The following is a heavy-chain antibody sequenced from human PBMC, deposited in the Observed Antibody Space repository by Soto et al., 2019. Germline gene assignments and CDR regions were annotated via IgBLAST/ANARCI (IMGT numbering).Heavy chain of an antibody. J-gene: IGHJ6*02. Sequence: QVQLVESGGGVVQPGRSLRLSCAASGFTFSNYAMHWVRQAPGMGLEWGAVISYDGNNKYYAYSVKGRFTISRDNSKNTQYLQINSQRAEDTTWYYCARGEDYYYYYVMDVWGQWTTVTVSS. V-gene: IGHV3-30-3*01. CDR2: ISYDGNNK. CDR1: GFTFSNYA. CDR3: ARGEDYYYYYVMDV.